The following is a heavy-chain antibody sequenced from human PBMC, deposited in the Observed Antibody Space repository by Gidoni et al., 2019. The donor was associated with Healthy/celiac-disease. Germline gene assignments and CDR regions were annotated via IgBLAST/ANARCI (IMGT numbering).Heavy chain of an antibody. D-gene: IGHD5-12*01. J-gene: IGHJ3*02. V-gene: IGHV3-15*01. CDR1: DLTFSTAW. Sequence: EVQLVESGGGLVKPGGSLRLSCAPSDLTFSTAWMSWVRQAPGKGLEWVGRIKSKTDGGTTDYAAPVKGRFTISRDDSKNTLYLQMNSLKTEDTAVYYCTTDLDSGYDSDAFDIWGQGTMVTVSS. CDR2: IKSKTDGGTT. CDR3: TTDLDSGYDSDAFDI.